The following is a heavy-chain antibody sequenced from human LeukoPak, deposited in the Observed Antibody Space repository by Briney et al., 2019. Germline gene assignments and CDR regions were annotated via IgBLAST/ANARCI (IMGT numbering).Heavy chain of an antibody. J-gene: IGHJ4*02. CDR1: GGTFSSNA. V-gene: IGHV1-69*01. D-gene: IGHD5-18*01. CDR3: ARVGYSYGYSSPNFDY. Sequence: SVKVSCKASGGTFSSNAISWVRQAPGQGLEWMGGIIPIFGTANYAQKFQGRVTITADESTSTAYMELSSLRSEDTAVYYCARVGYSYGYSSPNFDYWGQGTLVTVSS. CDR2: IIPIFGTA.